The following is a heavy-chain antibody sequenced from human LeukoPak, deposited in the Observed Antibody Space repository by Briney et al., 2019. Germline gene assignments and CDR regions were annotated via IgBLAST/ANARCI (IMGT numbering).Heavy chain of an antibody. D-gene: IGHD6-19*01. CDR3: ARRSGFYYYYGMDV. CDR1: GITVSSNY. J-gene: IGHJ6*02. Sequence: GGSLRLSCAASGITVSSNYMSWVRQAPGKGLEWVANIKQDGSEKYYVDSVKGRFTISRDNAKNSLYLQMNSLRAEDTAVYYCARRSGFYYYYGMDVWGQGTTVTVSS. V-gene: IGHV3-7*01. CDR2: IKQDGSEK.